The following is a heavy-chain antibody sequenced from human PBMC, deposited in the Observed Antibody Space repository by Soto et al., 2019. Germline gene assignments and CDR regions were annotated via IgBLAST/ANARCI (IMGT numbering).Heavy chain of an antibody. V-gene: IGHV4-39*01. CDR1: GGSISSSSYY. J-gene: IGHJ4*02. Sequence: TLSLTCTVSGGSISSSSYYWGWIRQPPGKGLEWIGSIYYSGSTYYNPSLKSRVTISVDTSKNQFSLKLSSVTAADTAVYYCARGIAVAGSTGDFDYWGQGTLVTVSS. CDR2: IYYSGST. CDR3: ARGIAVAGSTGDFDY. D-gene: IGHD6-19*01.